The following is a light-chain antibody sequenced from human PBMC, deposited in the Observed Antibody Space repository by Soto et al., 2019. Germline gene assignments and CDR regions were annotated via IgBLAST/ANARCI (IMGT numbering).Light chain of an antibody. CDR3: SSYTSSSTKV. CDR1: SSDVGGYNY. CDR2: DVS. J-gene: IGLJ1*01. V-gene: IGLV2-14*01. Sequence: SVLTQPASVYGSPGHSITISCTGTSSDVGGYNYVSWYQQHPGKAPKLMIYDVSNWPSGVSNRFSGSKSGNTASLTISGLQAEDEADYYCSSYTSSSTKVFGTGTKVTVL.